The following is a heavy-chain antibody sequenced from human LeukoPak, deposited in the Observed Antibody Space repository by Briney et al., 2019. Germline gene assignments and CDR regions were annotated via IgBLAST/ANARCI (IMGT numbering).Heavy chain of an antibody. Sequence: SETLSLTCSVSNGSTSTTYWSWIRQPPGKGLEWIGNIHYSGSTNYNSSLKSRVTISVDTSKNHFSLKMISVTTADTAVYFCARGGWFHDRWGQGTLVTVSS. J-gene: IGHJ5*02. D-gene: IGHD6-19*01. CDR1: NGSTSTTY. CDR2: IHYSGST. V-gene: IGHV4-59*01. CDR3: ARGGWFHDR.